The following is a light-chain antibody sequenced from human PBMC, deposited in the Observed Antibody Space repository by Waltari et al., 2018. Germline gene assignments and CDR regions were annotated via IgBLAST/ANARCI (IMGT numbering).Light chain of an antibody. J-gene: IGKJ3*01. CDR2: AAS. CDR3: QQLNTYPLT. V-gene: IGKV1-9*01. CDR1: HGISSY. Sequence: IQLTQSPSSLSASVGDRVTITCRASHGISSYLAWYQQKPGKAPKLLIYAASTLQSGVPSRFSGSGSGTGFTLTISSLQPEDFATYYCQQLNTYPLTFGPGTKVDIK.